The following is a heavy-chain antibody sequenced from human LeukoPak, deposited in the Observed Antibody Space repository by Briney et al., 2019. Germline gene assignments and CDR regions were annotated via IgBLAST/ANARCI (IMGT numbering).Heavy chain of an antibody. CDR1: GFTFRGHG. Sequence: GGSLRLSCAASGFTFRGHGIHWVRQAPGKGLEWVSFIRNDGRNKFYADSMKGRFTISRDNSRNTLYLQMDSLRPEDTAVYYCARANDYGDYGGWDSWGQGTLVTVSS. D-gene: IGHD4-17*01. J-gene: IGHJ4*02. CDR3: ARANDYGDYGGWDS. V-gene: IGHV3-30*02. CDR2: IRNDGRNK.